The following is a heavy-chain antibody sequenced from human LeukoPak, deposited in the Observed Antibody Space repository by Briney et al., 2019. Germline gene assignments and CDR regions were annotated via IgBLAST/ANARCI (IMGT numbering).Heavy chain of an antibody. D-gene: IGHD3-3*01. Sequence: GESLKISCKGSGYSFTSYWISWVRQMPGKGLEWMGIIYPGDSDTRYSPSFQGQVTISADKSISTAYLQWSSLKASDTAMYYCGRLLSITIFGLDYWGQGTLVTVSS. CDR2: IYPGDSDT. CDR3: GRLLSITIFGLDY. CDR1: GYSFTSYW. V-gene: IGHV5-51*01. J-gene: IGHJ4*02.